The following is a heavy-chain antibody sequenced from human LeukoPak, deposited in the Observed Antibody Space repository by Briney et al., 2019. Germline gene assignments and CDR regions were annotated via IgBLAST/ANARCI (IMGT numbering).Heavy chain of an antibody. CDR1: EYIFTGYY. CDR2: INPNNGAT. D-gene: IGHD1-26*01. CDR3: TRESGSYHGNDY. Sequence: ASVKVSCTASEYIFTGYYMHWVRQAPGQGLEWMGRINPNNGATNYAQKFQGRVTITGDTSISTAYMELSSLRSDDTAVYYCTRESGSYHGNDYWGQGTLVTVSS. V-gene: IGHV1-2*06. J-gene: IGHJ4*02.